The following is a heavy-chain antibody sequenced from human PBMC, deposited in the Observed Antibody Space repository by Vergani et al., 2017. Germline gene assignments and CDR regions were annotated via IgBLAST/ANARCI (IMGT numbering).Heavy chain of an antibody. J-gene: IGHJ5*02. CDR2: IYYRGST. D-gene: IGHD3-10*01. Sequence: QVQLQESGPGLVKPSQTLSLTCTVSGGSISSGDYYWSWIRQPPGKGLEWIGYIYYRGSTHYNSSLKSRVTISVDTSKNPFSLKLSSVTAADTAVYYWARDPPLGSGLTWGQGTLVTVSS. CDR3: ARDPPLGSGLT. V-gene: IGHV4-30-4*08. CDR1: GGSISSGDYY.